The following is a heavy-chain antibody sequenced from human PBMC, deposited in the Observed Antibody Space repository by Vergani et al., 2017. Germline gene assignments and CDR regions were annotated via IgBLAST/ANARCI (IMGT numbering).Heavy chain of an antibody. CDR1: GFPFSSFA. V-gene: IGHV3-30*02. Sequence: QVQLVESGGGVVQPGGSLRLSGAASGFPFSSFAMHWLPQGPGKGLEGVAFIRYDGNNIYYADSVKGRFTISRDNSKNTLFLQMNSLRTEDTAVYYCAKVKSGYDQDGFDIWGQGTLVTVSS. CDR3: AKVKSGYDQDGFDI. D-gene: IGHD5-12*01. CDR2: IRYDGNNI. J-gene: IGHJ3*02.